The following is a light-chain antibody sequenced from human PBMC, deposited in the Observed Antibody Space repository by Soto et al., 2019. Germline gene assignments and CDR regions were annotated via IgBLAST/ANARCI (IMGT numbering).Light chain of an antibody. CDR1: SSDVGSYNL. CDR2: EGS. CDR3: CSYAGSSTV. V-gene: IGLV2-23*01. J-gene: IGLJ3*02. Sequence: QSALTQPASVSGSPGQSITISCTGTSSDVGSYNLVSWYQQHPGKAPKLMIYEGSKRLSGVSNRFSGSKSGNTASLTISGIQAEDEADYYCCSYAGSSTVFGGGTKLTVL.